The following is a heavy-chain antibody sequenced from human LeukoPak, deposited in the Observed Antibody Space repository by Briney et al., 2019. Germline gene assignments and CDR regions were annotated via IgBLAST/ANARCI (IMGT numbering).Heavy chain of an antibody. CDR2: IYASGST. Sequence: KSSETLSFTCSVSGGSISNYYWNWIRQPAGKGLEWIGRIYASGSTNYNPSLKSRVTISMDKSKNHFSPNLKSVTAAYTGFYYCARDFYGDDGHHPFDYWGQGIQVTVSS. V-gene: IGHV4-4*07. J-gene: IGHJ4*02. CDR1: GGSISNYY. D-gene: IGHD2/OR15-2a*01. CDR3: ARDFYGDDGHHPFDY.